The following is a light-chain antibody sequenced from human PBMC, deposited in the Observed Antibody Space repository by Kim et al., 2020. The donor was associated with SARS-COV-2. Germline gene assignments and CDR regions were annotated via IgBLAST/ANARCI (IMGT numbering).Light chain of an antibody. CDR2: EGT. V-gene: IGLV2-23*01. CDR1: INDIGTYHL. CDR3: CSLRNNGNWV. Sequence: GQSITISCTGTINDIGTYHLVSWYQQHPGVAPKLIISEGTERPSGVSHRFSGSKSGNTASLTISGVQPEDEADYYCCSLRNNGNWVFGGGTQLTVL. J-gene: IGLJ3*02.